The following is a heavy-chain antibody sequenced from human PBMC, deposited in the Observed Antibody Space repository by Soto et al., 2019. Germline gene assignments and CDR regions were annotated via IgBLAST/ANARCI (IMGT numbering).Heavy chain of an antibody. Sequence: EVQLVASWGGLVKPGGSLRLSCAASGFTFSSYSMNWVRQAPWKGLEWVSSISSSSSYIYYANSVKGRFTISRDNAKNSLYLQMNSLRAEDTAVDYCARSTVTPNPGVPPPEYWGQGTLVNVSS. CDR1: GFTFSSYS. CDR2: ISSSSSYI. CDR3: ARSTVTPNPGVPPPEY. J-gene: IGHJ1*01. D-gene: IGHD4-17*01. V-gene: IGHV3-21*01.